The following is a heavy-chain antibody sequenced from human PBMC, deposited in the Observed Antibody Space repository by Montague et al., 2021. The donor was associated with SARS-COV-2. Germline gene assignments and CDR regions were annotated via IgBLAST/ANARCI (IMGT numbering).Heavy chain of an antibody. D-gene: IGHD2-21*01. J-gene: IGHJ2*01. CDR1: GGSITSGGYN. CDR2: IYHTGST. Sequence: TLSLTCTVSGGSITSGGYNWTWIRQHPGKGLEWIGYIYHTGSTYYXPSLQSRLRTSVDTSKNEFSLTLTSVTAADTAIYYCARDRGWGSRGAGYIDLWGRGTLVTVSS. V-gene: IGHV4-31*03. CDR3: ARDRGWGSRGAGYIDL.